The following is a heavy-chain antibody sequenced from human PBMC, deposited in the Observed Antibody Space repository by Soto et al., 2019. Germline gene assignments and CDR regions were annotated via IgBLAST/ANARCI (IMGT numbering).Heavy chain of an antibody. D-gene: IGHD3-3*01. CDR1: GFTFSSYA. V-gene: IGHV3-30-3*01. J-gene: IGHJ4*02. Sequence: PGGSLRLSCAASGFTFSSYAMHWVRQAPGKGLEWVAVISYDGSNKYYADSVKGRFTISRDNSKNTLYLQMNSLRAEDTAVYYCARDWRQYYFDYWGQGTLVTVSS. CDR3: ARDWRQYYFDY. CDR2: ISYDGSNK.